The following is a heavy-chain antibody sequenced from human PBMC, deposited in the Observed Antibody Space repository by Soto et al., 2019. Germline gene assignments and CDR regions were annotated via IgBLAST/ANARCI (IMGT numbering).Heavy chain of an antibody. Sequence: SETLSLTCTVSGGSISSGGYYWSWIRQHPGKGLEWIGYIYYSGSTYYNPSLKSRVTISVDTSKNQFSLKLSSVTAADTAVYYCAKDMRAAAGINYFDYWGQGTLVTVSS. CDR3: AKDMRAAAGINYFDY. J-gene: IGHJ4*02. V-gene: IGHV4-31*03. CDR1: GGSISSGGYY. CDR2: IYYSGST. D-gene: IGHD6-13*01.